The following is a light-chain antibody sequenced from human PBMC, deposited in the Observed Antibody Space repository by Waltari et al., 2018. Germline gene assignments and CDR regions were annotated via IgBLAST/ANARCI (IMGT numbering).Light chain of an antibody. Sequence: VMTQSPPSLSVSPGQPASISCKSSQSLLHSDGKSYLCWYVQKPGQPPQLLIYEASNRFSGVPERFSGSGSGTLFTLKISRVEAEDVGIYYSMQRIQTPVTFGGGTKVEIK. CDR1: QSLLHSDGKSY. CDR3: MQRIQTPVT. J-gene: IGKJ4*01. V-gene: IGKV2D-29*01. CDR2: EAS.